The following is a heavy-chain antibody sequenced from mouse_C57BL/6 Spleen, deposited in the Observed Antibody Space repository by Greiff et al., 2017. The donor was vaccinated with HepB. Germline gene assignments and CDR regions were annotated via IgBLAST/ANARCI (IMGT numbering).Heavy chain of an antibody. CDR1: GYTFTDYN. Sequence: EVKLMESGPELVKPGASVKIPCKASGYTFTDYNMDWVKQSHGKSLEWIGDINPNNGGTIYNQKFKGKATLTVDKSSSTAYMELRSLTSEDTAVYYCARGGTVVAGYFDYWGQGTTLTVSS. V-gene: IGHV1-18*01. CDR2: INPNNGGT. CDR3: ARGGTVVAGYFDY. J-gene: IGHJ2*01. D-gene: IGHD1-1*01.